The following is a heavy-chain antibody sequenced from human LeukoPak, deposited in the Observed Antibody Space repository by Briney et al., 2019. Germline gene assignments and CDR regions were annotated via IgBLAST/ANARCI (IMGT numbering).Heavy chain of an antibody. J-gene: IGHJ4*02. CDR1: GGSISSYY. CDR3: ARHRRGGGIAAAGTYGY. Sequence: PSETLSLTCTVSGGSISSYYWSWIRQPPGKGLEWIGEINHSGSTNYNPSLKSRVTISVDTSKNQFSLKLSSVTAADTAVYYCARHRRGGGIAAAGTYGYWGQGTLVTVSS. CDR2: INHSGST. V-gene: IGHV4-34*01. D-gene: IGHD6-13*01.